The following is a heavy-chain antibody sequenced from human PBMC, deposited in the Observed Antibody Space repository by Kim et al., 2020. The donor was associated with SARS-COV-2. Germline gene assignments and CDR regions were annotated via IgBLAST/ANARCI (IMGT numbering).Heavy chain of an antibody. D-gene: IGHD3-10*01. J-gene: IGHJ5*02. CDR1: GYTFTSYA. CDR2: INAGNGNT. CDR3: ARAMVRVVLSPGFDP. Sequence: ASVKVSCKASGYTFTSYAMHWVRQAPGQRLEWMGWINAGNGNTKYSQKFQGRVTITRDTSASTAYMELSSLRSEDTAVYYCARAMVRVVLSPGFDPWGQGTLVTVSS. V-gene: IGHV1-3*01.